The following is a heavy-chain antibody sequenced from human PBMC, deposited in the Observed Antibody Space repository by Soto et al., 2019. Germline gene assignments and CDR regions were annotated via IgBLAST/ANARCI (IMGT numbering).Heavy chain of an antibody. D-gene: IGHD3-9*01. CDR3: ARDRRHYDILTGYPLYYYYGMDV. Sequence: GGSLRLSCAASGFTFSSYGMHWVRQAPGKGLEWAAVISHDGSNKYYADSVKGRFTISRDNSKNTLYLQMNSLGAEDTAVYYCARDRRHYDILTGYPLYYYYGMDVWGQGTTVTVSS. V-gene: IGHV3-30*03. CDR1: GFTFSSYG. CDR2: ISHDGSNK. J-gene: IGHJ6*02.